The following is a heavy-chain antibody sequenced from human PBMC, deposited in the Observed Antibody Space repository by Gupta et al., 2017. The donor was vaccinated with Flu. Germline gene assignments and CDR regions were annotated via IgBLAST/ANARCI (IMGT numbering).Heavy chain of an antibody. V-gene: IGHV1-69*06. Sequence: QVQLVQSGAEVKKPGSSVTVSCKASRGTFSSYAISWVRQAPGQGLEWMGGIIPIFGTANYAQKFQGRVTITADKSTSTAYMELSSLRSEDTAVYYCASSLSGYSYGQGVYWGQGTLVTVSS. CDR1: RGTFSSYA. CDR2: IIPIFGTA. CDR3: ASSLSGYSYGQGVY. J-gene: IGHJ4*02. D-gene: IGHD5-18*01.